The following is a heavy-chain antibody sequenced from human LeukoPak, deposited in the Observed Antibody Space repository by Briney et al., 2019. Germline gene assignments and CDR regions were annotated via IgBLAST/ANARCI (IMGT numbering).Heavy chain of an antibody. CDR2: IRSKAYGGTT. J-gene: IGHJ4*02. CDR3: TSRRYSSSWFPFDY. V-gene: IGHV3-49*04. CDR1: GFTFGDYA. D-gene: IGHD6-13*01. Sequence: GGSLRLSCTASGFTFGDYAMSWVRQAPGKGLEWVGFIRSKAYGGTTEYAASVKGRFTISRDDPKSIAYLQMSSLKTEDTAVYYCTSRRYSSSWFPFDYWGQGTLVTVSS.